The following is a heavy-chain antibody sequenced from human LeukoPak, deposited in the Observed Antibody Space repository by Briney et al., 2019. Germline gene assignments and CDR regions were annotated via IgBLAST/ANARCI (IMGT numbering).Heavy chain of an antibody. CDR1: GFTVSSNY. V-gene: IGHV3-53*01. CDR2: IYSGGST. J-gene: IGHJ4*02. CDR3: ARVWGGGYNYFDY. D-gene: IGHD5-24*01. Sequence: GGSLRLSCAASGFTVSSNYMSWVRQAPGKGLEWVSVIYSGGSTYYADSVKGRFTICRDNSKNTLYLQMNSLRAEDTAVYYCARVWGGGYNYFDYWGQGTLVTVSS.